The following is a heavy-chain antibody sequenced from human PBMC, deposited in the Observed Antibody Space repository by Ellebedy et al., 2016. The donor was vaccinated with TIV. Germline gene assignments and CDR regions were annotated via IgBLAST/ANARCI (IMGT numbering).Heavy chain of an antibody. Sequence: AASVKVSCKASGYTFTGYYMHWVRQAPGQGLEWMGWINPNSGGTNYAQKFQGRVTMTRDTSISTAYMELSRLRSDDTAVYYCARVMVRGVLTPDYWGQGTLVTVSS. CDR2: INPNSGGT. V-gene: IGHV1-2*02. CDR3: ARVMVRGVLTPDY. J-gene: IGHJ4*02. CDR1: GYTFTGYY. D-gene: IGHD3-10*01.